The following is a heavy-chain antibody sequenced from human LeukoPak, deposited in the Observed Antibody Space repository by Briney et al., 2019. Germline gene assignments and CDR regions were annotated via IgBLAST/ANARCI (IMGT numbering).Heavy chain of an antibody. CDR2: IYHSGST. V-gene: IGHV4-38-2*02. CDR3: ARDRGYSSGWYGSWFDP. J-gene: IGHJ5*02. CDR1: GYSISSGYY. D-gene: IGHD6-19*01. Sequence: SETLPLTCTVSGYSISSGYYWGWIRQPPGKGLEWIGSIYHSGSTYYNPSLKSRVTISVDTSKNQFSLKLSSVTAADTAVYYCARDRGYSSGWYGSWFDPWGQGTLVTVSS.